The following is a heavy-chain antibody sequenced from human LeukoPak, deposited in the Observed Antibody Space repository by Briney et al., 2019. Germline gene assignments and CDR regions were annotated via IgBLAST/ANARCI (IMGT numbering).Heavy chain of an antibody. Sequence: GGSLRLSCVASGFTFSDYYIYWIRQAPGKGLEWVSYISSSGSTIHYADSVKGRFTISRDNAKNSLYLQMNSLRAEDTAVYYCASAPCTSCPSGLWGQGTMVTVSS. CDR3: ASAPCTSCPSGL. J-gene: IGHJ3*01. CDR2: ISSSGSTI. V-gene: IGHV3-11*01. CDR1: GFTFSDYY. D-gene: IGHD2-2*01.